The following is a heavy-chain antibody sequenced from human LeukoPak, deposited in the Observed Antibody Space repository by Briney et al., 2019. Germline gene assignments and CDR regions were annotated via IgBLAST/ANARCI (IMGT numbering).Heavy chain of an antibody. CDR3: ARERTYYDILTGYSFDP. J-gene: IGHJ5*02. Sequence: SVKVSCKASGYTFTSYGISWVRQAPGQGLEWMGRIIPILGIANYAQKFQGRVTITADKSTSTAYMELSSLRSEDTAVYYCARERTYYDILTGYSFDPWGQGTLVTVSS. CDR1: GYTFTSYG. V-gene: IGHV1-69*04. CDR2: IIPILGIA. D-gene: IGHD3-9*01.